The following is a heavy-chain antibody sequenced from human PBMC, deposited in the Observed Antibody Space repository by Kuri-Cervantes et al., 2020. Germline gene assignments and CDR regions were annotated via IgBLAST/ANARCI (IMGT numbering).Heavy chain of an antibody. Sequence: ASVKVSCKASGYTFTSYDINWVRQATGQGLEWMGWMNPNSGNTGYAQKIQGRVTMTRNTSISTAYMELSSLRSEDTAVYYCARGSRSWFDVTIDYWGQGTLVTVSS. CDR3: ARGSRSWFDVTIDY. CDR1: GYTFTSYD. J-gene: IGHJ4*02. CDR2: MNPNSGNT. V-gene: IGHV1-8*01. D-gene: IGHD3-10*01.